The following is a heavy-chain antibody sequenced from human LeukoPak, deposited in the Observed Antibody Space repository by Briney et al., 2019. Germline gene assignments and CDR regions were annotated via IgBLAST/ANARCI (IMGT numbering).Heavy chain of an antibody. D-gene: IGHD3-3*01. CDR3: ARLDAYYDFWSGYYPDDAFDI. CDR2: IIPIFGTA. V-gene: IGHV1-69*05. J-gene: IGHJ3*02. Sequence: SVKVSCKASGGTFSGYAISWVRQAPGQGLGWMGRIIPIFGTANNPQKFQGRVTIPTAEPTSTPSLELSSLRSEDTAVYYCARLDAYYDFWSGYYPDDAFDIWGQGTMVTVSS. CDR1: GGTFSGYA.